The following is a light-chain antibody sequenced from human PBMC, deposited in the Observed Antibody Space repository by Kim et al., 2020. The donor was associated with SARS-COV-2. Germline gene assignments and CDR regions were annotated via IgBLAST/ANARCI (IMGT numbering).Light chain of an antibody. CDR3: QAWDSSVGVYV. Sequence: SYELTQPPSVSVSPGQTASITCTGDKLGNKFVCWNQQKAGQSPVVVMYQDSKRPSGIPERFSGSNSGNTATLTISGTQAMDEADYYCQAWDSSVGVYVFGPGTKITVL. J-gene: IGLJ1*01. CDR1: KLGNKF. CDR2: QDS. V-gene: IGLV3-1*01.